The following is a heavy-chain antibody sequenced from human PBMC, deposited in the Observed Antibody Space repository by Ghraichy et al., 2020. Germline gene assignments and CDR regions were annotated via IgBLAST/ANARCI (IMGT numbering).Heavy chain of an antibody. V-gene: IGHV4-59*01. CDR3: AGGTGRLGELGY. CDR2: IYYSGST. J-gene: IGHJ4*02. CDR1: GGSISSYY. D-gene: IGHD3-16*01. Sequence: SETLSLTCTVSGGSISSYYWSWIRQPPGKGLEWIGYIYYSGSTNYNPSLKSRVTISVDTSKNQFSLKLSSVTAADTAVYYCAGGTGRLGELGYWGQGTLVPVSS.